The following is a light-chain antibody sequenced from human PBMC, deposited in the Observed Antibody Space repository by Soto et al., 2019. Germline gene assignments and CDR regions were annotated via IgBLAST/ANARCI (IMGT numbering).Light chain of an antibody. J-gene: IGKJ1*01. Sequence: DIQMTQSPSTRSASVGDRVTITCRASQSITGWLAWYQQKPGKAPKLLIYDVSNLEGGVPSRFSGSGSGTEFTLPISSLQPDDFATYRCQQYQNYPWTFGQGTKVEIK. CDR1: QSITGW. CDR3: QQYQNYPWT. CDR2: DVS. V-gene: IGKV1-5*01.